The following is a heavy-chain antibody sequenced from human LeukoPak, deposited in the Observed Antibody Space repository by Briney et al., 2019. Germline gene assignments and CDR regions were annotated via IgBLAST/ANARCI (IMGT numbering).Heavy chain of an antibody. CDR1: GFTFSSSG. CDR3: ARDGYSSGWSGFDP. CDR2: ISSSSSTI. J-gene: IGHJ5*02. Sequence: GGSLRLSCAASGFTFSSSGMNWVRQAPGKGLEWVSYISSSSSTIYSADSVKGRFTTSRDNAKNSLYLQMNSLRDEDTAVYYCARDGYSSGWSGFDPWGQGTQVTVSS. V-gene: IGHV3-48*02. D-gene: IGHD6-19*01.